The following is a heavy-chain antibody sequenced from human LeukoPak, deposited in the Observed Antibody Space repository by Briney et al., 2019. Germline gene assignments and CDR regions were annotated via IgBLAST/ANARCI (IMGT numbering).Heavy chain of an antibody. D-gene: IGHD5-18*01. CDR1: GVAISSSSYH. CDR2: IYDNGST. CDR3: ARQVLHTAMDY. V-gene: IGHV4-39*01. J-gene: IGHJ4*02. Sequence: SETLSLTGTVPGVAISSSSYHWDWIRQPPGKGLEWIGSIYDNGSTYYSPSPKSRVTISVDTSKNQFSLRPNSVTAADTAVYYCARQVLHTAMDYWGQGTLVSVSS.